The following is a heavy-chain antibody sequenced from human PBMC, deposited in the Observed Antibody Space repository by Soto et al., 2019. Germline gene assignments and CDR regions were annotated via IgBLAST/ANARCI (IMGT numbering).Heavy chain of an antibody. J-gene: IGHJ6*02. V-gene: IGHV1-3*01. CDR1: GYSVTSYA. CDR3: ARGVENIVVVLDVFGYYGMDV. D-gene: IGHD2-2*01. CDR2: INAGNGNT. Sequence: ASGKVSCKASGYSVTSYAIYWVRQAPGQRLEWMGWINAGNGNTKYSQKLQGRVTFTGDTSASTAHMELSSLRSEDTAVYFCARGVENIVVVLDVFGYYGMDVWGQGTTVTVSS.